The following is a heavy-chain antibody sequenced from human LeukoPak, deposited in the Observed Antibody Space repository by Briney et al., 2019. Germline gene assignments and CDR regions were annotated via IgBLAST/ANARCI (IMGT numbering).Heavy chain of an antibody. J-gene: IGHJ4*02. CDR1: GFTFSSYA. D-gene: IGHD5-12*01. CDR3: AKEAGYSGYDFPDF. V-gene: IGHV3-23*01. Sequence: PPGGSLRLSCAASGFTFSSYAMSWVRQAPGKGLEWVSAISGSAYSTYYADSVKGRFTISRDNSKNTPYLQMNSLRAEDTAVYYCAKEAGYSGYDFPDFWGQGTLVTVSP. CDR2: ISGSAYST.